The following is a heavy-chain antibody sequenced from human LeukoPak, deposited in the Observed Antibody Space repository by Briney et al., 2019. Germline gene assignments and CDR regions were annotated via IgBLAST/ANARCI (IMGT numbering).Heavy chain of an antibody. CDR2: IYYGGST. J-gene: IGHJ4*02. CDR3: ARGLYDSVTGYHSDFDC. D-gene: IGHD3-9*01. V-gene: IGHV4-39*07. CDR1: GDSISGSSYY. Sequence: SETLSLTCTVSGDSISGSSYYWGWIRQPPGKGLEWIGNIYYGGSTYYSPSLKSRVSISVDTSKNQFSLRLSSVTAADTAVYYCARGLYDSVTGYHSDFDCWGPGTLVTVS.